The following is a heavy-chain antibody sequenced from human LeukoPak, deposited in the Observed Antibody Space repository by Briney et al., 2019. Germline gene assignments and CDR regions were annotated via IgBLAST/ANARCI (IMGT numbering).Heavy chain of an antibody. CDR1: GYTFTSYG. CDR3: ARDAGYLVMVVY. Sequence: GASVKVSCKASGYTFTSYGISWVRQAAGQGLEWMGWISAYNYNTNYAQKLQGRVTMTTDTSTSTVFMELRSLRSDDTAVYYRARDAGYLVMVVYWGQGTLVTVSS. D-gene: IGHD3-9*01. CDR2: ISAYNYNT. V-gene: IGHV1-18*01. J-gene: IGHJ4*02.